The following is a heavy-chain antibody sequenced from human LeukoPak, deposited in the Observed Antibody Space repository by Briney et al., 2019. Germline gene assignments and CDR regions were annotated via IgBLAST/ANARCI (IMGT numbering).Heavy chain of an antibody. CDR1: GFTFGDYG. CDR3: SRNLYYSGSGSYYSDY. D-gene: IGHD3-10*01. J-gene: IGHJ4*02. Sequence: GGPLRLSCTTSGFTFGDYGMSWVRQAPGKGLERVGLIRSKTYGGTTEYAASVKGRFTISRDDSKTIAYLQMNSLKTEDTAVYYCSRNLYYSGSGSYYSDYWGQGTLVTVSS. V-gene: IGHV3-49*04. CDR2: IRSKTYGGTT.